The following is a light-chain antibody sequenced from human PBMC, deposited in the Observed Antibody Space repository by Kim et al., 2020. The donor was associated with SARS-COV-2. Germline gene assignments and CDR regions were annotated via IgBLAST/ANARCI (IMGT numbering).Light chain of an antibody. CDR3: QQYGSPPPVT. J-gene: IGKJ4*01. Sequence: ESVLTQSPGTLSLSPGERATLPCRASQSVSSSYLAWYQQKPGQAPRLLIYGASSRATGSPDRFSGSRSGTDFTLTISRLEPEDFAVYYCQQYGSPPPVTFGGGTKVDIK. V-gene: IGKV3-20*01. CDR2: GAS. CDR1: QSVSSSY.